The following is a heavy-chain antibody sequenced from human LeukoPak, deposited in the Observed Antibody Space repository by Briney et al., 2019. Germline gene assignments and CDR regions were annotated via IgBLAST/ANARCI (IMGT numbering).Heavy chain of an antibody. Sequence: GASLRLSCAASGFTFSSYAMNWVRQAPGKGLEWVSTITDSGGTTSYADSVKGRLTISRDNYKTTLYLQMNSLRAEDTALYYCAKGRCSRTICSFENWGQGTLVTVSS. CDR2: ITDSGGTT. CDR3: AKGRCSRTICSFEN. D-gene: IGHD2-2*01. CDR1: GFTFSSYA. V-gene: IGHV3-23*01. J-gene: IGHJ4*02.